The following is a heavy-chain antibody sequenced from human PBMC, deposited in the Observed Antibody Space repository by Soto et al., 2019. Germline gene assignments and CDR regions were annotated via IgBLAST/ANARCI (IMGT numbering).Heavy chain of an antibody. Sequence: VQLQESGPGLVKPSETLSLTCTVSGGSISSYYWSWIRQPPGKGLEWIGYIYYSGSTNYNPSLKSRVTISVDTSKNQFSLKLSSVTAADTAVYYCARGKSRRYFDLWGRGTLVTVSS. CDR2: IYYSGST. J-gene: IGHJ2*01. V-gene: IGHV4-59*01. CDR1: GGSISSYY. CDR3: ARGKSRRYFDL. D-gene: IGHD2-2*01.